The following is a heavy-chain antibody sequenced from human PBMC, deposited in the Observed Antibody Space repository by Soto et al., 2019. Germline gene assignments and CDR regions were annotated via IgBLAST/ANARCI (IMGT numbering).Heavy chain of an antibody. CDR1: GFTVSRNY. CDR3: AREAMTEDAFDI. Sequence: GGSLRLSCVASGFTVSRNYMSWVRQAPGKGLEWVAVISYDGSNKYYADSVKGRFTISRDNSKNTLYLQMNSLRAEDTAVYYCAREAMTEDAFDIWGQGTMVTVSS. V-gene: IGHV3-30-3*01. J-gene: IGHJ3*02. D-gene: IGHD2-2*01. CDR2: ISYDGSNK.